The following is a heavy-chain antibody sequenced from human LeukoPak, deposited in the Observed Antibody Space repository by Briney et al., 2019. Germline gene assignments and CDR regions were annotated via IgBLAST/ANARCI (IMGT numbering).Heavy chain of an antibody. J-gene: IGHJ4*02. CDR1: AGSISSYY. Sequence: SETLSLTCTVSAGSISSYYWSWIRQPPGKGLEWIGYIYYSGSTNYNPSLKSRVTISVDTSKNQFSLKLNSVTAADTAVYYCTRMPPVGGSYVYWGQGTLVTVSS. CDR2: IYYSGST. V-gene: IGHV4-59*01. CDR3: TRMPPVGGSYVY. D-gene: IGHD5-18*01.